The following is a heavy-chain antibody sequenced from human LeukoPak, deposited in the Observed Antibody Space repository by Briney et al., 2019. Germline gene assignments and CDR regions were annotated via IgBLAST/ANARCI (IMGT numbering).Heavy chain of an antibody. Sequence: GGSLRLSCADSGFTFSGYWMHWVRQAPGKGLEWVSSISSSSSYTYYADSVKGRFTISRDNAKSSLYLQMNSLGTEDTAVYYCARDFIAGDAFDTWGQGTMVTVSS. CDR1: GFTFSGYW. D-gene: IGHD6-13*01. CDR3: ARDFIAGDAFDT. V-gene: IGHV3-21*04. CDR2: ISSSSSYT. J-gene: IGHJ3*02.